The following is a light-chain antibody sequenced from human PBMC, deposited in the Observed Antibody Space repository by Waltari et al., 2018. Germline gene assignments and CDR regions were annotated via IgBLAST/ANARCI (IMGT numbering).Light chain of an antibody. Sequence: ESVLTQSPGTLSLSPGERATLSCRASQSVSSFLAWYQQKPGQAPRLLIYGASSRAAGIPDRFSGSGSGTDFTLTISRLEPEDFALYYCQQYGSSPPNTFGQGTKLEI. CDR3: QQYGSSPPNT. CDR1: QSVSSF. J-gene: IGKJ2*01. CDR2: GAS. V-gene: IGKV3-20*01.